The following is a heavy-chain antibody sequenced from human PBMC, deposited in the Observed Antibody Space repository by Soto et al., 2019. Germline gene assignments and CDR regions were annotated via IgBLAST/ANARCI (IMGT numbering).Heavy chain of an antibody. CDR2: ISGSGGST. J-gene: IGHJ4*02. V-gene: IGHV3-23*01. Sequence: PGGSLRLSCAASGFAFSDYAMSWVRQAPGKGLEWVSGISGSGGSTYYAGSLKGRSTISRDNSKNTLYLQMNSLRAEDTAVYYCTKARAGAARPSDYWGQGTLVTVSS. CDR1: GFAFSDYA. CDR3: TKARAGAARPSDY. D-gene: IGHD3-10*01.